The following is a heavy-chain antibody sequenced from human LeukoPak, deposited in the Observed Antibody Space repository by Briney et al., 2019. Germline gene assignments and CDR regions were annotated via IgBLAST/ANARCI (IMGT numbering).Heavy chain of an antibody. V-gene: IGHV3-33*01. Sequence: GGSLRLSRAASGFTFSSYGMHWVRQAPGKGLEWVAVIWYDGSNKYYADSVKGRFTISRDNSKNTLYLQMNSLRAEDTAVYYCAREYIVVVTAPGYGMDVWGQGTTVTVSS. CDR2: IWYDGSNK. J-gene: IGHJ6*02. CDR1: GFTFSSYG. CDR3: AREYIVVVTAPGYGMDV. D-gene: IGHD2-21*02.